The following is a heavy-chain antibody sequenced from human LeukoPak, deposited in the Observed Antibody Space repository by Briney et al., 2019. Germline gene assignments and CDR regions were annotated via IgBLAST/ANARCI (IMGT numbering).Heavy chain of an antibody. Sequence: ASVKVSCKTSGYTFTGYYIHWVRQAPGQGLEWLGRIDPNSGGTSYAHNFQGRVTMTRDTSISTAYMDLSSLTSDAPAVYYCARDSRVSGDYWGQGTLVTVSS. CDR1: GYTFTGYY. J-gene: IGHJ4*02. CDR3: ARDSRVSGDY. CDR2: IDPNSGGT. D-gene: IGHD2-2*01. V-gene: IGHV1-2*06.